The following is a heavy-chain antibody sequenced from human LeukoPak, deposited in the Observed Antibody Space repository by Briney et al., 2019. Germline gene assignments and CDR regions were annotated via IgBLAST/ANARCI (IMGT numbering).Heavy chain of an antibody. D-gene: IGHD3-10*01. CDR3: ARDLFVNYASGCYRPFNI. CDR2: IYYSGST. Sequence: SETLSLTCTVSGGSISTYYWSWIRQPPGKGLEWIGYIYYSGSTNYNPSLKSRVTMSVDTSKNQFSLNLSSVTAADTAVYYCARDLFVNYASGCYRPFNIWGQGTMVTVSS. J-gene: IGHJ3*02. V-gene: IGHV4-59*12. CDR1: GGSISTYY.